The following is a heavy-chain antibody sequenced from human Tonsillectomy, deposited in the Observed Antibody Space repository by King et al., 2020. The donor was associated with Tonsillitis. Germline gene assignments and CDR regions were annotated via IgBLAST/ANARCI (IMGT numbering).Heavy chain of an antibody. CDR2: IYPGDSDT. D-gene: IGHD1-1*01. CDR3: ARRFGSTLYYFDY. J-gene: IGHJ4*02. Sequence: VQLVESGAEVKKPGESLKISCKGSGYNFTNSWIAWVRQMPGKGLESMGIIYPGDSDTRYSPSFQGQVTVSADKSISTAYLQWSSLKASDTAMYYCARRFGSTLYYFDYWGQGTLVTVSS. V-gene: IGHV5-51*03. CDR1: GYNFTNSW.